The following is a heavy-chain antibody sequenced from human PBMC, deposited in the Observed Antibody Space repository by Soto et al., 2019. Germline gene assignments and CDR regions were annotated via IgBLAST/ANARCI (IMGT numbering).Heavy chain of an antibody. Sequence: QVQLVESGGGVVQPGRSLRLSCAASGFTFSSYGMHWVRQAPGKGLEWVAVISYDGSNKYYADSVKGRFTISRDNSKNTMYLRMKGLGAEDTAVYYCAKELWWRGAFDIWGQGTMVTVSS. V-gene: IGHV3-30*18. CDR3: AKELWWRGAFDI. CDR2: ISYDGSNK. CDR1: GFTFSSYG. D-gene: IGHD5-12*01. J-gene: IGHJ3*02.